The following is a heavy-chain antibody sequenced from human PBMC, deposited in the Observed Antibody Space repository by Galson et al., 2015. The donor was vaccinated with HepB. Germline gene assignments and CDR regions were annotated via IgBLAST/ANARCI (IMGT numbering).Heavy chain of an antibody. CDR2: IYPGDSDT. CDR3: ARLGGYCSSTSCYSDSGIDP. Sequence: QSGAEVKKPGESLKISCKGSGYSFTSYWIGWVRQMPGKGLEWMGIIYPGDSDTRYSPSFQGQVTISADKSISTAYLQWSSLKASDTAMYYCARLGGYCSSTSCYSDSGIDPWGQGTLVTVSS. CDR1: GYSFTSYW. V-gene: IGHV5-51*03. J-gene: IGHJ5*02. D-gene: IGHD2-2*01.